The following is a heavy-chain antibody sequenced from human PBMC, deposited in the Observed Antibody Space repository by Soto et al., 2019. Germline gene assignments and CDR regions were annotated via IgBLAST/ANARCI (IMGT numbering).Heavy chain of an antibody. V-gene: IGHV4-59*01. CDR3: AREGGYSSSSIPFDY. CDR1: GGSISSYY. Sequence: KTSETLSLTCTVSGGSISSYYWSWIRQPPGKGLEWIGYIYYSGSTNYNPSLKSRVTISVDTSKNQFSLKLSSVTAADTAVYYCAREGGYSSSSIPFDYWGQGTLVTVYS. CDR2: IYYSGST. J-gene: IGHJ4*02. D-gene: IGHD6-6*01.